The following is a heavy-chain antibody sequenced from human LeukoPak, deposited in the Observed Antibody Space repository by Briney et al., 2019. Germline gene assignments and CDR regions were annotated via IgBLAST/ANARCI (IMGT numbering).Heavy chain of an antibody. V-gene: IGHV4-39*07. D-gene: IGHD6-13*01. Sequence: SETLSLTCTVSGGSISISSYYWGWIRQPPGKGLEWIGSIYYSGSTYYNPSLRSRVTISVDTSKNQFSLKLSSVTAADTAVYYCARDGGAAAGRSFDYWGQGTLVTVSS. CDR1: GGSISISSYY. CDR2: IYYSGST. CDR3: ARDGGAAAGRSFDY. J-gene: IGHJ4*02.